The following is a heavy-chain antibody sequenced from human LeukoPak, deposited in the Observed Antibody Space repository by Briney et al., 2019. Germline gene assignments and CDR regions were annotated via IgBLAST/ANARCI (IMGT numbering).Heavy chain of an antibody. Sequence: ASVKVSCRASGGTFSSYAISWVRQAPGQGLEWMGWMNPNSGNTGYAQKFQGRVTITRNTSISTAYMELSSLRSEDTAVYYCVRMYYDFWSGYYNDYWGQGTLVTVSS. CDR1: GGTFSSYA. D-gene: IGHD3-3*01. CDR3: VRMYYDFWSGYYNDY. J-gene: IGHJ4*02. CDR2: MNPNSGNT. V-gene: IGHV1-8*03.